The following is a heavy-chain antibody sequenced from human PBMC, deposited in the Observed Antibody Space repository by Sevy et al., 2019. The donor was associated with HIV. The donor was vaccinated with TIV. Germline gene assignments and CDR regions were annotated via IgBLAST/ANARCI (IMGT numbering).Heavy chain of an antibody. CDR2: SDPEDDIR. Sequence: ASVKVSCKVSGKTITQLSMHWVQQAPGKGLEWMGSSDPEDDIRIYAQKFQGRVTMTEDTSTDTAYMELRILRSEDTAVYYCATTKDYYESSGSPFDYWGQRTVVTVSS. D-gene: IGHD3-22*01. CDR3: ATTKDYYESSGSPFDY. CDR1: GKTITQLS. J-gene: IGHJ4*02. V-gene: IGHV1-24*01.